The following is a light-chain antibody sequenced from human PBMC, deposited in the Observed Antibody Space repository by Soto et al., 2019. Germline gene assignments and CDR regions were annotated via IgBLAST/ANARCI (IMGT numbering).Light chain of an antibody. CDR3: QQRKHWPTFT. J-gene: IGKJ3*01. V-gene: IGKV3-11*01. CDR2: DTS. CDR1: QSVGSG. Sequence: EIVLTQSPATLSLSPGERATLSCRASQSVGSGLAWYQQQPGQAPRLLIYDTSTRATGSPARFSGSGSGTDFPLTISGLEPEDFAIYYCQQRKHWPTFTFGTGTKVDIK.